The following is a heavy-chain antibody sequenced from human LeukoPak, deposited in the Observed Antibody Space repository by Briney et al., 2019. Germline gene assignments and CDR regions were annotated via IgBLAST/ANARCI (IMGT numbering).Heavy chain of an antibody. CDR1: GGTFSSYA. Sequence: ASVKVSCKASGGTFSSYAISWVRQAPGQGLEWMGWISAYNGNTNYAQKLQGRVTMTTDTSTSTAYMELRSLRSDDTAVYYCARDSARVNDFWSGYYLPYYYYMDVWGKGTTVTVSS. V-gene: IGHV1-18*01. J-gene: IGHJ6*03. CDR2: ISAYNGNT. CDR3: ARDSARVNDFWSGYYLPYYYYMDV. D-gene: IGHD3-3*01.